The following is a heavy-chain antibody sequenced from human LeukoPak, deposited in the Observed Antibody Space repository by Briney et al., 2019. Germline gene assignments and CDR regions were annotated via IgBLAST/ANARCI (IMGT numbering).Heavy chain of an antibody. CDR2: INHSGST. Sequence: PSETPSLTCAVYGESFSGHYWTWIRQPPGRGLEWIGEINHSGSTTSNPSLNNRVTILVDTSKNQFSLKLTSVTAADTAVYYCARPRYGSGSLDSWGQGTLVTVSS. J-gene: IGHJ4*02. D-gene: IGHD3-10*01. V-gene: IGHV4-34*01. CDR3: ARPRYGSGSLDS. CDR1: GESFSGHY.